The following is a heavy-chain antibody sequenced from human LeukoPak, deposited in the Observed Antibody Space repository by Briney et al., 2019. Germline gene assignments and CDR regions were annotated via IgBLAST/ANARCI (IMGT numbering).Heavy chain of an antibody. J-gene: IGHJ4*02. CDR1: GGSISSSNW. Sequence: SETLSLTCAVSGGSISSSNWWSWVRQPPGKGLEWIGEMYHSGSTNYNSSLKSRITISVDKSKNQFSLKLSSVTAADTAVYYCARELMVRGVTVWGQGTLVTVSS. CDR3: ARELMVRGVTV. CDR2: MYHSGST. V-gene: IGHV4-4*02. D-gene: IGHD3-10*01.